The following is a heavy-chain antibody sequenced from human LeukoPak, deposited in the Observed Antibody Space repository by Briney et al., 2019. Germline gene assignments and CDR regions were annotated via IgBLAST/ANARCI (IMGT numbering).Heavy chain of an antibody. CDR2: IWYDGSNK. CDR1: GFTFSSYG. CDR3: ARSITFSPDFDY. V-gene: IGHV3-33*01. D-gene: IGHD2/OR15-2a*01. Sequence: GGSLRLSCAASGFTFSSYGMHWVRQAPGKGLEWVAVIWYDGSNKYYADSVKGRFTISRGNSKNTLYLQMNSLRAEDTAVYYCARSITFSPDFDYWGQGTLVTVSS. J-gene: IGHJ4*02.